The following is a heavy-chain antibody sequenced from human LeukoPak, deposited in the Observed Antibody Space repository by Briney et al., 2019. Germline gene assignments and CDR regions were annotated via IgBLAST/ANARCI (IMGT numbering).Heavy chain of an antibody. V-gene: IGHV1-46*01. J-gene: IGHJ3*02. D-gene: IGHD6-13*01. CDR1: GYTFTGYY. Sequence: GESLRISCKASGYTFTGYYMHWVRQAPGQGLEWMGIINPSGGSTTYAQKFQGRVTMTRDTSTSTVYMELSSLRSEDTAVYYCARDKTAATNHDAFDIWGQGTMVTVSS. CDR2: INPSGGST. CDR3: ARDKTAATNHDAFDI.